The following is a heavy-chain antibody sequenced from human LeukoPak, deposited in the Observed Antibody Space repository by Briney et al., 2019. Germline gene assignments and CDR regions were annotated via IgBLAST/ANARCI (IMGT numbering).Heavy chain of an antibody. J-gene: IGHJ4*02. CDR1: RFTFSNYA. D-gene: IGHD3-16*01. CDR3: AKGWEAAVTVGFDY. Sequence: PGGSLRLSCAASRFTFSNYAMSWVRQAPGKGLEWVSSISASGGDTYHANSVKGRFIISRDNSENTLYLQMKSLRAEDTAVYYCAKGWEAAVTVGFDYWGQGTLVTVSS. CDR2: ISASGGDT. V-gene: IGHV3-23*01.